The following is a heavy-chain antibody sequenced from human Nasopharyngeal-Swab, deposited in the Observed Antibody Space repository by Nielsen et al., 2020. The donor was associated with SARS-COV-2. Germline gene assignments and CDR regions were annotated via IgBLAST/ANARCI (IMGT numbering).Heavy chain of an antibody. CDR2: IYWNDDK. D-gene: IGHD2-2*02. Sequence: WSRQGPGKGLEWLALIYWNDDKRYSPSLKSRLTITKDTSKNQVVLTMTNMDPVDTATYYCAHRGGYCSSTSCYTAFEFVVEYYFDYWGQGTLVTVSS. J-gene: IGHJ4*02. CDR3: AHRGGYCSSTSCYTAFEFVVEYYFDY. V-gene: IGHV2-5*01.